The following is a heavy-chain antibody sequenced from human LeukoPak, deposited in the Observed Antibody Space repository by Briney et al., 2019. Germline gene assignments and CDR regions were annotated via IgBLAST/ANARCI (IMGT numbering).Heavy chain of an antibody. D-gene: IGHD3-16*01. J-gene: IGHJ5*02. CDR2: IQPDGSEQ. V-gene: IGHV3-7*01. CDR3: ASQSFARFDP. Sequence: GGSLRLSCVASGFAFSRSWVSWVRQAPGKGLEWVGNIQPDGSEQYPVDSVKGRFTISRDNSRNSLFLQMSSLRVEDTAVYYCASQSFARFDPWGQGTLVTVSS. CDR1: GFAFSRSW.